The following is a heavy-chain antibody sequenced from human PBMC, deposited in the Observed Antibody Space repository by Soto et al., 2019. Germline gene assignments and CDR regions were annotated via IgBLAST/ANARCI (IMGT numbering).Heavy chain of an antibody. J-gene: IGHJ6*02. CDR2: INHSGST. CDR3: VVGQQLVYGMDV. CDR1: GGSFSGYY. V-gene: IGHV4-34*01. Sequence: QVQLQQWGAGLLKPSETLSLTCAVYGGSFSGYYWSWIRQPPGKGLEWIEEINHSGSTNYNPSLKSRVTISVDTSKNQFSLKLSSVTAADTAVYYCVVGQQLVYGMDVWGQGTTVTVSS. D-gene: IGHD6-13*01.